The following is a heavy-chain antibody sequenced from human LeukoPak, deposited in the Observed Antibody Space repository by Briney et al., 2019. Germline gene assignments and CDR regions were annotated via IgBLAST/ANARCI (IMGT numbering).Heavy chain of an antibody. CDR3: ARKEWVPYYFDY. D-gene: IGHD3-3*01. CDR1: GGSISSSRYY. Sequence: SETLSLTCTVSGGSISSSRYYWGWIRQPPGKGLEWIGNIYYSGSTYYNPSLKSRVTISVDTSKNQFSLKLSSVTAADTAVYHCARKEWVPYYFDYWGQGALVTVSS. J-gene: IGHJ4*02. V-gene: IGHV4-39*07. CDR2: IYYSGST.